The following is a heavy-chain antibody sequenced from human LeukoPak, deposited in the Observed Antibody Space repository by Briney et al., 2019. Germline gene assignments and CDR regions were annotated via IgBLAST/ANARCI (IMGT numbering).Heavy chain of an antibody. D-gene: IGHD3-10*01. V-gene: IGHV3-7*03. Sequence: GGSLRLSCVVSRFTFSHYWMSWVRQAPGEGLEWVDNIKQDGSEKYYVGSVRGRFPISRDNANNSLYLQMNSLRGEDTGVYYCARDRVAAPGWFDTWGQGTLVTVSS. CDR2: IKQDGSEK. J-gene: IGHJ5*02. CDR1: RFTFSHYW. CDR3: ARDRVAAPGWFDT.